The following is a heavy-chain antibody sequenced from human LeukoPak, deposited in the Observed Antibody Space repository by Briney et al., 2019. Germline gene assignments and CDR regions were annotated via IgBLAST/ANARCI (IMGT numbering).Heavy chain of an antibody. D-gene: IGHD2-15*01. V-gene: IGHV4-39*01. CDR1: GGSISSSSYY. J-gene: IGHJ4*02. CDR2: IYYSGST. CDR3: ARYVVVVAATLFAFDY. Sequence: PSETLSLTCTVSGGSISSSSYYWGWIRQPPGKGLEWIGSIYYSGSTYYNPSLKSRVTISVDTSKNQFSLKLSSVTAADMAVYYCARYVVVVAATLFAFDYWGQGTLVTVSS.